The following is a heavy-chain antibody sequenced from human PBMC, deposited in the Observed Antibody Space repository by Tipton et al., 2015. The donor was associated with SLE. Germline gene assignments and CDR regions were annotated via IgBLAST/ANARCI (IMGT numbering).Heavy chain of an antibody. Sequence: TLSLTCTVSGGSIISTTSYWGWFRQPPGKGLEWVGTIYYAGSTYSNPSLKSRVTMSVDKSKNQFSLKLSSVTAADTAVYYCARTAGVRFDSWGPGKLVTVSA. J-gene: IGHJ4*02. CDR3: ARTAGVRFDS. D-gene: IGHD2-21*02. CDR1: GGSIISTTSY. CDR2: IYYAGST. V-gene: IGHV4-39*07.